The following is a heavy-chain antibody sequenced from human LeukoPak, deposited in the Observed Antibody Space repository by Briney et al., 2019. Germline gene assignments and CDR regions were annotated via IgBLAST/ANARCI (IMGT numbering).Heavy chain of an antibody. Sequence: SETLSLTCAVYGGSFSGYYWSWIRQPPGKGLEWIGEISHSGGTNYNPSLMSRVTISVDTSKNQFSLKLSSVTAADTAVYYCASAMIGVPDDAFDIWGQGTMVTVSS. V-gene: IGHV4-34*01. J-gene: IGHJ3*02. D-gene: IGHD3-22*01. CDR3: ASAMIGVPDDAFDI. CDR2: ISHSGGT. CDR1: GGSFSGYY.